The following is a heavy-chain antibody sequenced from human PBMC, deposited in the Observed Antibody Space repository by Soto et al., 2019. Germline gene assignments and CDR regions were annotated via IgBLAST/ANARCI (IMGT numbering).Heavy chain of an antibody. CDR3: AGLYSSGYFHFDY. CDR1: GGSISSYY. D-gene: IGHD3-22*01. Sequence: PSETLSLTCTVPGGSISSYYWSWIRQPPGKGLEWIGYIYYSGSTNYNPSLKSRVTISVDTSKNQFSLKLSSVTAADTAVYYCAGLYSSGYFHFDYWGQGTLVTVSS. V-gene: IGHV4-59*01. CDR2: IYYSGST. J-gene: IGHJ4*02.